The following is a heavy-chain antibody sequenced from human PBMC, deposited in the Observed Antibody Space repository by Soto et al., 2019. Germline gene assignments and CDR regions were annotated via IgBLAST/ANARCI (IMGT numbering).Heavy chain of an antibody. CDR1: VYTFTSYD. CDR2: MNPNSGNT. CDR3: ARAPNSIIAAAGTYWFDP. V-gene: IGHV1-8*01. D-gene: IGHD6-13*01. Sequence: GASVKVSCTASVYTFTSYDINWVRQATGQGLEWMGWMNPNSGNTGYAQKFQGRVTMTRNTSISTAYMELSSLRSEDTAVYYCARAPNSIIAAAGTYWFDPWGQGTLVTVSS. J-gene: IGHJ5*02.